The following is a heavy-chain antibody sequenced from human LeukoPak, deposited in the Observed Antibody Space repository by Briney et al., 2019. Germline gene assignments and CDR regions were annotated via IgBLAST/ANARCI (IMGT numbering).Heavy chain of an antibody. CDR2: IYHNGTT. V-gene: IGHV4-30-2*05. D-gene: IGHD2-15*01. CDR1: GDSISSGDYS. CDR3: ARGRAAAQPYYYYGMDV. Sequence: SQTLSLTCTVSGDSISSGDYSWNWIRQPPGKGLEWIGYIYHNGTTYYNPSLKSRVTISVDTSKNQFSLKLSSVTAADTAVYYCARGRAAAQPYYYYGMDVWGQGTTVTVSS. J-gene: IGHJ6*02.